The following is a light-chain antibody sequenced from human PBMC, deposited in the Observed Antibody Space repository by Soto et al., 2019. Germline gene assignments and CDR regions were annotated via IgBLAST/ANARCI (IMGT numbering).Light chain of an antibody. CDR3: QQGET. V-gene: IGKV3-15*01. J-gene: IGKJ1*01. CDR2: GAS. CDR1: QSVSSN. Sequence: IVMTQSPATLSVSPGERATLSCRASQSVSSNLAWYQQKPGQAPRLLIYGASTRATGIPTRFSGSGSGTEFTLTISSLQSEDFAVYYCQQGETFGQGTKVDIK.